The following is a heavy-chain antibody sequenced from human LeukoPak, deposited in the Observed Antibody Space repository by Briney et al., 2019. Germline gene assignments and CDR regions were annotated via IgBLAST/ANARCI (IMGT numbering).Heavy chain of an antibody. Sequence: PGGSLRLSCAASGFTFSASYKSWVRQAPGKGLEWVATIKPDGSEKYHVDSVSGRFTISRDNTNDSLFLQMNSLRVDDTAVYYCVRGGTSWTVSWGQGTLVNVS. CDR2: IKPDGSEK. CDR3: VRGGTSWTVS. CDR1: GFTFSASY. D-gene: IGHD1-1*01. J-gene: IGHJ5*02. V-gene: IGHV3-7*01.